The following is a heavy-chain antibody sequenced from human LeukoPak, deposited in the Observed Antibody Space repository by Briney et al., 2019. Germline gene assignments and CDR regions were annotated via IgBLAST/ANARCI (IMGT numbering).Heavy chain of an antibody. Sequence: GESLKISCKGSGYSFSSYWIGWVRQMPGKGLEWVGIIYPADSDTRYSPSFQGQVTISADKSISTAYVQWSSLKASDTAMYYSARHVAPHPNYNYHHMDVWGKGTTVTVSS. J-gene: IGHJ6*03. CDR3: ARHVAPHPNYNYHHMDV. CDR1: GYSFSSYW. V-gene: IGHV5-51*01. D-gene: IGHD2-21*01. CDR2: IYPADSDT.